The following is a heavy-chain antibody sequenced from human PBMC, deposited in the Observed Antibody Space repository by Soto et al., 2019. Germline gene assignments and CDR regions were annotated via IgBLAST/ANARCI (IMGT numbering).Heavy chain of an antibody. J-gene: IGHJ5*02. Sequence: SETLSLTCTVSDGSISSSTYYWGWIRQPPGKGLEWIGSIYYSGSTNYNPSLKSRVTISVDTSKNQFSLKLSSVTAADTAVYYCASWNVDCSGGSCYFGWFDPWGQGTLVTVSS. CDR3: ASWNVDCSGGSCYFGWFDP. CDR2: IYYSGST. V-gene: IGHV4-39*07. CDR1: DGSISSSTYY. D-gene: IGHD2-15*01.